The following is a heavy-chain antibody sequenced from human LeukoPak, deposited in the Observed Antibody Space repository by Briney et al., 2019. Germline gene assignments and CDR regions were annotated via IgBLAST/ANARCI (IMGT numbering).Heavy chain of an antibody. D-gene: IGHD3-10*01. V-gene: IGHV3-15*01. Sequence: GGSLRLSCAAPGFTFSNAWMSGVRQAPGRGLEWVGRIKSKTDGGTTDYAAPVKGRFTISRDDSKNTLYLQMNSLKTEDTAVYYCTTDFVGSGSYSHFDYWGQGTLVTVSS. CDR1: GFTFSNAW. J-gene: IGHJ4*02. CDR3: TTDFVGSGSYSHFDY. CDR2: IKSKTDGGTT.